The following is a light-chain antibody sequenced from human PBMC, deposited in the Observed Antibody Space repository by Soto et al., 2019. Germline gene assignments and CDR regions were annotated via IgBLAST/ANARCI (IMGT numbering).Light chain of an antibody. J-gene: IGKJ5*01. CDR3: QQYGNSPIT. Sequence: EIVLMQSPGTLSLSPGERATLSCRASQSVSGRYLAWYQQKPGQAPRLLIYGASSRAAGIPDRFSGSGSGTDFTLTISRLEPEDFAVYYCQQYGNSPITFGQGTRLEIK. V-gene: IGKV3-20*01. CDR1: QSVSGRY. CDR2: GAS.